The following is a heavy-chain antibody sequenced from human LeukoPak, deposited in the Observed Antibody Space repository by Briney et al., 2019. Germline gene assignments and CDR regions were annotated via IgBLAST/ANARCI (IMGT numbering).Heavy chain of an antibody. J-gene: IGHJ4*02. D-gene: IGHD3-22*01. V-gene: IGHV4-61*08. CDR1: GGSISSGGYS. CDR3: ARSYYYDSSGYYDFDY. CDR2: IYYSGST. Sequence: SETLSLTCAVSGGSISSGGYSWSWIRQPPGKGLEWIGYIYYSGSTNYNPSLKSRVTISVDTSKNQFSLKLSSVTAADTAVYYCARSYYYDSSGYYDFDYWGQGTLVTVSS.